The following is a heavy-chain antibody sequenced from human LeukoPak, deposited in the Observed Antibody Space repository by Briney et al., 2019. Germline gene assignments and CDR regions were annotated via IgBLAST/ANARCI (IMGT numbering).Heavy chain of an antibody. CDR3: ATAAYESGSYIVSHDY. D-gene: IGHD3-3*01. Sequence: VASVKVSCKASGYTFTSYYMHWVRQAPGQGLEWMGIINPSGGSTSYAQKFQGRVTMTRDTSTSTVYMELSSLRSEDTAVYYCATAAYESGSYIVSHDYWGQGTLVTVSS. CDR2: INPSGGST. CDR1: GYTFTSYY. J-gene: IGHJ4*02. V-gene: IGHV1-46*01.